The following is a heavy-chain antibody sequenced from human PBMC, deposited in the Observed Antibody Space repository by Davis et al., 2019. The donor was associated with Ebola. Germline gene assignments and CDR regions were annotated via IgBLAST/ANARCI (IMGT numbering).Heavy chain of an antibody. Sequence: GESLKISCAASGFTFSGSAMHWVRQAPGKGLEWVAVIWYDGSNQYYADSVKGRFTISRDNSKNTLYLQMNSLRAEDTAVYYCAREQYYYGSGSYYYGMDVWGQGTTVTVSS. CDR2: IWYDGSNQ. CDR3: AREQYYYGSGSYYYGMDV. D-gene: IGHD3-10*01. CDR1: GFTFSGSA. V-gene: IGHV3-33*08. J-gene: IGHJ6*02.